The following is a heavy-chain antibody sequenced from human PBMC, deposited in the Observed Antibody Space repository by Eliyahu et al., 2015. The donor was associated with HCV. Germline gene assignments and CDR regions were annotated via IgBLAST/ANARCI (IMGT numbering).Heavy chain of an antibody. CDR2: IKQDGSEX. D-gene: IGHD6-13*01. V-gene: IGHV3-7*03. J-gene: IGHJ6*02. CDR3: ARDFVQGAAGTYYYYGMDV. Sequence: EVQLVESGXGLVQPGGSLRXSCAASGFTXSSXWXSWVRQAPGKGLEWVANIKQDGSEXYYVDSVKGRFTISRDNAKNSLYLQMNSLRAEDTAVYYCARDFVQGAAGTYYYYGMDVWGQGTTVTASS. CDR1: GFTXSSXW.